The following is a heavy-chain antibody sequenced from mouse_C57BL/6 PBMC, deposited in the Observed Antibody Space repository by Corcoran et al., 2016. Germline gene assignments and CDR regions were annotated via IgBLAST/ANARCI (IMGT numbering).Heavy chain of an antibody. J-gene: IGHJ3*01. Sequence: EVQLQQSGPELVKPGASVKISCKASGYTFTDYYMNWVKQSHGKSLEWIGDINPNNGGTSYNQKFKGKATLTVDKSSSTAYMELRSLTSEDSAVYYCARWSNYGGWFAYWGQGTLVTVSA. CDR1: GYTFTDYY. CDR2: INPNNGGT. CDR3: ARWSNYGGWFAY. D-gene: IGHD2-5*01. V-gene: IGHV1-26*01.